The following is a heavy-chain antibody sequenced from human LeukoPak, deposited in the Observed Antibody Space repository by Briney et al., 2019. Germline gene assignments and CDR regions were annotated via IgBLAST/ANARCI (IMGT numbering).Heavy chain of an antibody. CDR2: ISAYNGNT. D-gene: IGHD3-3*01. CDR3: ARDTEHYDFWSGYYYGMDV. J-gene: IGHJ6*02. Sequence: KVSCTASGYTFTSYGISWVRQAPGQGLEWMGWISAYNGNTNYAQKLQGRVTMTTDTSTSTAYMELRSLRSDDTAVYYCARDTEHYDFWSGYYYGMDVWGQGTTVTVSS. V-gene: IGHV1-18*01. CDR1: GYTFTSYG.